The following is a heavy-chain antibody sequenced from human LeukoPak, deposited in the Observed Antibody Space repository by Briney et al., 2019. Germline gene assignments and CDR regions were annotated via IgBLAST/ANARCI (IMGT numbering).Heavy chain of an antibody. CDR2: INTNTGNP. V-gene: IGHV7-4-1*02. J-gene: IGHJ6*04. D-gene: IGHD3-10*01. CDR3: ARRSMVQHLDV. CDR1: GYTFTNYA. Sequence: GASVKVSCKASGYTFTNYAMNWVRQAPGQGLEWMGWINTNTGNPTYAQGFTGRFVFSLDSSASTAYLQISSLKAEDTAMYYCARRSMVQHLDVWGKGTTVTVSS.